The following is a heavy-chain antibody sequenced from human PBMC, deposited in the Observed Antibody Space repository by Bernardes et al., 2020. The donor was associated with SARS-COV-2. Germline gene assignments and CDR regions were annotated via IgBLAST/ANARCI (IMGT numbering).Heavy chain of an antibody. CDR3: ATDDPAGAVFGVVIYALHI. CDR1: GYTFTGYY. Sequence: ASVKVSCKASGYTFTGYYMHWVRQAPGQGLEWMGWINPNSGGTNYAQKFQGRVTMTEDTSTETAYMELRNLRSEDTAVYYCATDDPAGAVFGVVIYALHIWGQGTMVTVSS. CDR2: INPNSGGT. V-gene: IGHV1-2*02. D-gene: IGHD3-3*01. J-gene: IGHJ3*02.